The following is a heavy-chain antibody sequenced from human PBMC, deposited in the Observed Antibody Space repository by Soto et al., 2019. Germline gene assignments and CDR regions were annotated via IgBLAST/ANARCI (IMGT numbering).Heavy chain of an antibody. J-gene: IGHJ6*02. Sequence: ASVKVSCKASGGTFSSYAISWVRQAPGQGLEWMGGIIPIFGTANYAQKFQGRVTITADESTSTAYMELSSLRSEDTAVYYCARESFPYSSSWYYYYYGMDVWGQGTTVTVSS. CDR1: GGTFSSYA. V-gene: IGHV1-69*13. CDR3: ARESFPYSSSWYYYYYGMDV. D-gene: IGHD6-13*01. CDR2: IIPIFGTA.